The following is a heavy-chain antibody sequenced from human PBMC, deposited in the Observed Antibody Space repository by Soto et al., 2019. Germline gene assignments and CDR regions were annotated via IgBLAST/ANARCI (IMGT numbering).Heavy chain of an antibody. D-gene: IGHD3-3*01. Sequence: PGGSLRLSCAASGFTFSSYAMSWVLQAPGRGLEWVSTISGSGGSTNYADSVKGRFTISRDNSKNTLYLQMNSLRAEDTAVYFCAKDATSYDFWSGYLYWGQGTLVTVSS. CDR3: AKDATSYDFWSGYLY. J-gene: IGHJ4*02. V-gene: IGHV3-23*01. CDR2: ISGSGGST. CDR1: GFTFSSYA.